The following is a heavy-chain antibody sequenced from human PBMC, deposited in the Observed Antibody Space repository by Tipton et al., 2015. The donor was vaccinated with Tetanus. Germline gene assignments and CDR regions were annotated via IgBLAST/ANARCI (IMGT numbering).Heavy chain of an antibody. Sequence: SLRLSCAASGFTFSTSSMNWVRQGPGKGLEWVSYISSSSNTIYYADSVQGRFTISRDNAKNSLYLQMNSLRDEDTAVYYCASNLYSYDGRDYWGQGTLVTASS. V-gene: IGHV3-48*02. D-gene: IGHD3-22*01. CDR2: ISSSSNTI. CDR1: GFTFSTSS. CDR3: ASNLYSYDGRDY. J-gene: IGHJ4*02.